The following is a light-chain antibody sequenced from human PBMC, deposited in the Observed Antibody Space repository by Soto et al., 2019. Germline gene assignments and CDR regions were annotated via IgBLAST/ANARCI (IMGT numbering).Light chain of an antibody. Sequence: QSALTQPASVSGSPGQSITISCTGTSSDVGTYTLVSWYQQHPGKAPKLMIYDVSKRPSGVSIRFSGSRSGNRASLTISGLQAEDEADYYCCSYAGSSTVIFGGGTKVTVL. V-gene: IGLV2-23*02. CDR1: SSDVGTYTL. CDR3: CSYAGSSTVI. J-gene: IGLJ2*01. CDR2: DVS.